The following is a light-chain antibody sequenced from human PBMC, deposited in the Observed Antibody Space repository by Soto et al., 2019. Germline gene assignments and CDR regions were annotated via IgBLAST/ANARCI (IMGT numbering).Light chain of an antibody. J-gene: IGKJ1*01. CDR3: QQYNSSPRT. Sequence: EIVLPQSPGTLSLSPGESATLSGRASQTVNNNLAWYQQKPGQAPRLLIYGASTRATGIPDRFSGSGSGTDFTLTVSRLEPEDFAVYYCQQYNSSPRTFGQGTKVDIK. V-gene: IGKV3-20*01. CDR2: GAS. CDR1: QTVNNN.